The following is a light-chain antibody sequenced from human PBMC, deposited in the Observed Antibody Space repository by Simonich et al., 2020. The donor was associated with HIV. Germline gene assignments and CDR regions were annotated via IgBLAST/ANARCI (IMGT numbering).Light chain of an antibody. Sequence: DIQMTQSPSSLSASLGDRVTITCRASQSISRDLNWYQQKPGKAPNLLIYTASTLQSGVPSRFSGDGSGTDFTLTITSLQPEDFATYYCQQSYSTPRTFGGGTKVEIK. V-gene: IGKV1-39*01. J-gene: IGKJ4*01. CDR1: QSISRD. CDR2: TAS. CDR3: QQSYSTPRT.